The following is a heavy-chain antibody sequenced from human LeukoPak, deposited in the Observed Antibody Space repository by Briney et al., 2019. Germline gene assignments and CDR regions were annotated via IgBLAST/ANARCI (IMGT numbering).Heavy chain of an antibody. CDR1: GGSFSGYY. CDR3: ARKSVYSSGWYSSYYFDY. J-gene: IGHJ4*02. D-gene: IGHD6-19*01. Sequence: PSETLSLTCAVYGGSFSGYYWSWIRQPPGKGLEWIGEINHSGSTNYNPSLKGRVTISVDTSKNQFSLKLSSVTAADTAVYYCARKSVYSSGWYSSYYFDYWGQGTLVTVSS. CDR2: INHSGST. V-gene: IGHV4-34*01.